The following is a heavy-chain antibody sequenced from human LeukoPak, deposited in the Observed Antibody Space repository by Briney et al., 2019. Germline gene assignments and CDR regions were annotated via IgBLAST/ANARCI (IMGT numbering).Heavy chain of an antibody. Sequence: SETLSLTCTVSGGSISSSGYSWGWIRQPPGKGLEWIGNINYSGSTYYNPSLKSRVTIFVDTSKNQFSLKVTSVTAADTAVYYCASTAVTKFYGSFDYWGQGTLGTVSS. CDR1: GGSISSSGYS. D-gene: IGHD4-17*01. V-gene: IGHV4-39*07. CDR2: INYSGST. J-gene: IGHJ4*02. CDR3: ASTAVTKFYGSFDY.